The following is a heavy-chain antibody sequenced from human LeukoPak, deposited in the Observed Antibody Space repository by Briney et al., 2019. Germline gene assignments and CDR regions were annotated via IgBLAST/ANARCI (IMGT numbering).Heavy chain of an antibody. CDR2: IKQDGNEK. CDR3: ARPKNREDYWRAFDI. Sequence: GGSLRLSCVASGFTFSDYWMTWVRQAPGTGLGWVANIKQDGNEKYYVDSVKGRFTISRDNAKNSLHLQMDNLGAEDTAVYYCARPKNREDYWRAFDIWGQGTMVTVSS. CDR1: GFTFSDYW. J-gene: IGHJ3*02. D-gene: IGHD2-8*02. V-gene: IGHV3-7*03.